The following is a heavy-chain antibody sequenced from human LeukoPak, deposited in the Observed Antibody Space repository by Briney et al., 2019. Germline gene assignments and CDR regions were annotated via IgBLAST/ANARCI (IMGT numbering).Heavy chain of an antibody. D-gene: IGHD2-2*01. J-gene: IGHJ4*02. CDR2: INPNSGDT. CDR1: GYTFTGYH. V-gene: IGHV1-2*06. CDR3: ARDYCSSTSCLFDY. Sequence: ASVKVSCTASGYTFTGYHMHWVRPAPGQGLEWMGRINPNSGDTNYAQKFQGRVTMTRGTSISTAYVELSRLRSDDTAVYYCARDYCSSTSCLFDYWGQGTLVTVSS.